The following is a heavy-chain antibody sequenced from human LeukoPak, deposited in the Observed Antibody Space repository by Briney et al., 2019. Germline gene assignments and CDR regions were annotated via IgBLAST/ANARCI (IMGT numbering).Heavy chain of an antibody. Sequence: GGSLRLSCAASEFTFNTYWMTWVRQAPGKGLEWVANIKEDGSDKNYIDSVKGRFTISRDNARNSLDLHMSSLAAEDTAVYYCAREGDGSRYYFDYWGQGILVTVSS. CDR3: AREGDGSRYYFDY. CDR1: EFTFNTYW. CDR2: IKEDGSDK. D-gene: IGHD2-21*02. J-gene: IGHJ4*02. V-gene: IGHV3-7*01.